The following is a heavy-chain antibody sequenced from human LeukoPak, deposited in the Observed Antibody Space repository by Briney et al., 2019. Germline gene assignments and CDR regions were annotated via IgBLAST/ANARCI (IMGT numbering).Heavy chain of an antibody. CDR2: IGPTGSDR. CDR3: ARGLSYDSSGYYFDY. Sequence: PGGSLRLSCTASGLTFSTSGFNWVRQAPGKGLEWVASIGPTGSDRYHADSIKGRFTISRDNSKNTLYLQMGSLRAEDMAVYYCARGLSYDSSGYYFDYWGQGTLVTVSS. J-gene: IGHJ4*02. CDR1: GLTFSTSG. D-gene: IGHD3-22*01. V-gene: IGHV3-21*01.